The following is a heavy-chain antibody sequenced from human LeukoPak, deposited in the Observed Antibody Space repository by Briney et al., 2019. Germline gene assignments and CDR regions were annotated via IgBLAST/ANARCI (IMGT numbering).Heavy chain of an antibody. CDR2: ISGSGGST. CDR3: AKIPTMIVVVIGAFDI. D-gene: IGHD3-22*01. CDR1: GFTFSSYA. V-gene: IGHV3-23*01. Sequence: GGSLRLSCAASGFTFSSYAMSWVRQAPGKGLEGVSAISGSGGSTYYADSVKGRFTISRDNSKNTLYLQMNSLRAEDTAVYYCAKIPTMIVVVIGAFDIWGQGTMVTVSS. J-gene: IGHJ3*02.